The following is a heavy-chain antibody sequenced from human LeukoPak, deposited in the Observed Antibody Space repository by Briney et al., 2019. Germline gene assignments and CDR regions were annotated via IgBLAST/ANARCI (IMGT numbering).Heavy chain of an antibody. D-gene: IGHD2-2*01. Sequence: ASVKVSCKASGYTFTSYGISWVRQAPGQGLEWMGWICAYNGNTNYAQKLQGRVTMTTDTSTSAAYMELRSLRSDDPAVYYCARVRGYCSSTSCYYYYGMDVWVQGTTVTVSS. CDR2: ICAYNGNT. CDR1: GYTFTSYG. CDR3: ARVRGYCSSTSCYYYYGMDV. J-gene: IGHJ6*02. V-gene: IGHV1-18*01.